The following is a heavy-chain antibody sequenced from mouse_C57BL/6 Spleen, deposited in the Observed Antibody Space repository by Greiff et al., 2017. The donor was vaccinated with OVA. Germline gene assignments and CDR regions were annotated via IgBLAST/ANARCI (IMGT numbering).Heavy chain of an antibody. CDR3: AIHYGYDGYAMDY. CDR2: IHPSDSDT. Sequence: QVQLKQPGAELVKPGASVKVSCKASGYTFTSYWMHWVKQRPGLGLEWIGRIHPSDSDTNYNQKFKGKATLTVDKSSSTAYMQLSSLTSEDSAVYYCAIHYGYDGYAMDYWGQGTSVTVSS. V-gene: IGHV1-74*01. J-gene: IGHJ4*01. CDR1: GYTFTSYW. D-gene: IGHD2-2*01.